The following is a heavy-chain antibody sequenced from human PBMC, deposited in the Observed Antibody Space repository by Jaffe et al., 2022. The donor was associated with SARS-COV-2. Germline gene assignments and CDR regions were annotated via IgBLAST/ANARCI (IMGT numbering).Heavy chain of an antibody. Sequence: EVQLVESGGGLIQPGGSLRLSCAASGFTVSSNYMTWVRQAPGKGLEWVSVIHSGGNTYYADSVRGRFTISRDNSKNTLYLQMNSLRAEDTAVYYCARVLTTYYYGSGSDYWGQGTLVTVSS. J-gene: IGHJ4*02. CDR2: IHSGGNT. V-gene: IGHV3-53*01. D-gene: IGHD3-10*01. CDR3: ARVLTTYYYGSGSDY. CDR1: GFTVSSNY.